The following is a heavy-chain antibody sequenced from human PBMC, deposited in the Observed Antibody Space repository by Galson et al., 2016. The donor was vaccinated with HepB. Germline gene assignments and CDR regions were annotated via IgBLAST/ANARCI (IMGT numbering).Heavy chain of an antibody. Sequence: SLRLSCAASGFTFSGYNMDWVRQAPGKGLEWVSYISSGSSAIYYADSVKGRFSISRDNSKNTLYLQMNSLRDENTAVYYCAKDHGNRWLNNWFDPWGQGTTVTVAS. J-gene: IGHJ5*01. CDR1: GFTFSGYN. V-gene: IGHV3-48*02. D-gene: IGHD6-19*01. CDR3: AKDHGNRWLNNWFDP. CDR2: ISSGSSAI.